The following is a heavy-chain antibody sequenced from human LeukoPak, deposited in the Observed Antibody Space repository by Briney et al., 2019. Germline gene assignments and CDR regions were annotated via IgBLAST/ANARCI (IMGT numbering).Heavy chain of an antibody. J-gene: IGHJ3*02. Sequence: SETLSLTCTVSGGSISSYYWSWIRQPPGKGLEWIGYIYYSGSTNYNPSLKSRVTTSVDTSKNQFSLKLSSVTAADTAVYYCARDRYCGGDCTPGAFDIWGQGTMVTVSS. CDR1: GGSISSYY. V-gene: IGHV4-59*01. CDR3: ARDRYCGGDCTPGAFDI. CDR2: IYYSGST. D-gene: IGHD2-21*02.